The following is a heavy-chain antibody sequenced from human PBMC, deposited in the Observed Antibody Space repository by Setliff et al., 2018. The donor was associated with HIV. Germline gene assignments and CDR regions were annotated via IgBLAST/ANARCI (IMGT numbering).Heavy chain of an antibody. CDR1: GFIVMNNF. CDR2: IYGGGNA. J-gene: IGHJ4*02. CDR3: AREQGTIFGVIKAHFDY. Sequence: GGSLRLSCAAPGFIVMNNFMSWVRQAPGKGLEWVSVIYGGGNAFYADSVKGRFTISRDNIRNKLYLQMNSLRDEDTAVYFCAREQGTIFGVIKAHFDYWGQGALVTVSS. D-gene: IGHD3-3*01. V-gene: IGHV3-53*01.